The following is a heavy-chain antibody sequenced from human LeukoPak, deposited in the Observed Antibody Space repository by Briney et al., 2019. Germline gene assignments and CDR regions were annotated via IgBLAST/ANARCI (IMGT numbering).Heavy chain of an antibody. Sequence: ASVKVSCKASGYTFTSYYMHWVRQAPGQGLEWMGIINPSGGSTSYAQKFQGRVTMTRDTSTSTVYMELSSLRSEDTAVYYCARDRASSWHPGFAFDIWGQGTMVTVSS. CDR1: GYTFTSYY. CDR3: ARDRASSWHPGFAFDI. J-gene: IGHJ3*02. V-gene: IGHV1-46*01. D-gene: IGHD6-13*01. CDR2: INPSGGST.